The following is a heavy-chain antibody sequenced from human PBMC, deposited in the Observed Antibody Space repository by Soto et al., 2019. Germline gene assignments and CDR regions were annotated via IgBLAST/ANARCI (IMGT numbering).Heavy chain of an antibody. CDR3: AKTRPYDNNVYHRDGFDV. CDR2: ISGDGSAT. Sequence: EVKLLESGGGLVQPGESLRLSCAASGFRFWTYSMSWVRQAPGKGLEWVSGISGDGSATAYADSLKGRFTVSRDNSKDTLFLQMNTLRVEDTAVYYCAKTRPYDNNVYHRDGFDVWGPGTAVTVS. J-gene: IGHJ3*01. CDR1: GFRFWTYS. V-gene: IGHV3-23*01. D-gene: IGHD3-16*01.